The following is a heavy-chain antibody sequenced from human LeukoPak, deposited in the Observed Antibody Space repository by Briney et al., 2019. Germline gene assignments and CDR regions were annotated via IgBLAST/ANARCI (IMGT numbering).Heavy chain of an antibody. V-gene: IGHV3-30*02. D-gene: IGHD3-10*01. J-gene: IGHJ4*02. CDR1: GFTFRSYG. Sequence: GGSLRLSCAASGFTFRSYGMHWVRQAPGKGLEWVAFIRYDGGNEYYADSVKGRFTISRDNSKNTLYLEVISLTAEDTAVYYCAKDDAWLRFGEWSQGTLVTVSS. CDR2: IRYDGGNE. CDR3: AKDDAWLRFGE.